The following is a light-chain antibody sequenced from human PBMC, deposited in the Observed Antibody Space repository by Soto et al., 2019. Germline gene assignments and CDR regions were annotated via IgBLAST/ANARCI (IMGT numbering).Light chain of an antibody. Sequence: QSALTQSASVSGSPGQSITISCTGTSSDVGGYNYVSWYQQHPGKAPKLIIYDVSNRPSGVSTRFSGSKSGNTASLTISGLQAEDEADYSCSSYTSTNSWVFGGETQLTVL. CDR3: SSYTSTNSWV. CDR2: DVS. J-gene: IGLJ3*02. CDR1: SSDVGGYNY. V-gene: IGLV2-14*01.